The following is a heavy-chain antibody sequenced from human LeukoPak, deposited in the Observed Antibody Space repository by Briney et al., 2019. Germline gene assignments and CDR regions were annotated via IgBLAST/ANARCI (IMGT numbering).Heavy chain of an antibody. D-gene: IGHD3-22*01. V-gene: IGHV3-74*01. Sequence: GGSLRLYCTASGFTFSSYWMHWVRQAPGKGLMWVSLITTDGSSTTYEDSVKGRFTISRDNAKNTLYLQMNSLRAEDTAVYYCARDYYSGSRDLDYWGQGTLVTVS. J-gene: IGHJ4*02. CDR1: GFTFSSYW. CDR2: ITTDGSST. CDR3: ARDYYSGSRDLDY.